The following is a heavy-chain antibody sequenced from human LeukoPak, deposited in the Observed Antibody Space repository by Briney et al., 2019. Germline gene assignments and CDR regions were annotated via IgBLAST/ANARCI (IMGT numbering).Heavy chain of an antibody. J-gene: IGHJ4*02. D-gene: IGHD1-26*01. V-gene: IGHV6-1*01. CDR1: GDSVSSNSAA. CDR3: ARGAGREAKSYFDY. Sequence: SQTLSLTCAISGDSVSSNSAAWDWIRQSPSRGLEWLGWTYYRSKWYDGYALSVKSRITFSPDTSKNQFSLQLNSVTPEDTAVYYCARGAGREAKSYFDYWGPGILVAVSS. CDR2: TYYRSKWYD.